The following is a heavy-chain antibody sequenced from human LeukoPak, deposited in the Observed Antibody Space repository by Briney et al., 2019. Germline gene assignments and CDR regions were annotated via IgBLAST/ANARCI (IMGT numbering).Heavy chain of an antibody. CDR2: ISWNSATI. V-gene: IGHV3-9*01. CDR1: GFSFGDYA. J-gene: IGHJ4*02. D-gene: IGHD6-13*01. CDR3: AKSSQSGRIAEVGSAPLYFDS. Sequence: GGSLRLSCAASGFSFGDYAMHWVRQVPGKGLEWVSGISWNSATIAYAESVKGRFTVSRDSAKNSLYLQMNSLTSEDTAFYLCAKSSQSGRIAEVGSAPLYFDSRGQGILVTVSS.